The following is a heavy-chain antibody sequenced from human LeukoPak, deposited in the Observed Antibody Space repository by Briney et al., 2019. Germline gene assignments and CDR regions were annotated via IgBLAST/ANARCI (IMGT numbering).Heavy chain of an antibody. J-gene: IGHJ4*02. CDR3: ARVYYDILTGYPWFDY. CDR1: GYTFTGYY. Sequence: ASMKVSCKASGYTFTGYYMHWVRQAPGQGLEWMGWINPNSGGTNYAQKFQGRVTMTRDTSISTAYMELSRLRSDDTAVYYCARVYYDILTGYPWFDYWGQGTLVTVSS. V-gene: IGHV1-2*02. CDR2: INPNSGGT. D-gene: IGHD3-9*01.